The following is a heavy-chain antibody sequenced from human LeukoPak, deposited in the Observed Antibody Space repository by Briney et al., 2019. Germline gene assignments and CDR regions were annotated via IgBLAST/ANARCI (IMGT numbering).Heavy chain of an antibody. V-gene: IGHV4-34*01. Sequence: PSETLSLTCAVYGGSFSGYYWSWIRQPPGKGLEWIGSIYYSGGTYYNPSLKSRVTISVDTSKNQFSLKLSSVTAADTAVYYCATYDSSGYYNAFDIWGQGTMVTVSS. CDR1: GGSFSGYY. D-gene: IGHD3-22*01. J-gene: IGHJ3*02. CDR3: ATYDSSGYYNAFDI. CDR2: IYYSGGT.